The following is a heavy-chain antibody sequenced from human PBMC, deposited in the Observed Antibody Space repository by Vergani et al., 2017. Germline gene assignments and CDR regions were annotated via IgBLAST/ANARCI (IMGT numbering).Heavy chain of an antibody. CDR3: ARCFRDEGMIYGGTVENWFDP. D-gene: IGHD3-22*01. CDR1: GGSITYGAFY. Sequence: QLQLQESGPGLVKPSETLSLTCTVSGGSITYGAFYWGWIRQSPGKGLEWIGSIYYSENKFYNPSLESRVTLSIDTTKNQFSLKLKSVTAADTAVYYCARCFRDEGMIYGGTVENWFDPLVQGTLVTVSS. J-gene: IGHJ5*02. V-gene: IGHV4-39*01. CDR2: IYYSENK.